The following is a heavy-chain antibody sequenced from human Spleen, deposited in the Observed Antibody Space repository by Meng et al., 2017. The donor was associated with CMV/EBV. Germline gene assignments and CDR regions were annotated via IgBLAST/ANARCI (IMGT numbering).Heavy chain of an antibody. J-gene: IGHJ3*02. CDR1: IGSSGYY. V-gene: IGHV4-39*07. Sequence: IGSSGYYWGWIRQPPGKGLEWIGSIHYSGSTYYNPSLKTRVTISIDTSRNQFSPSLSSLTAADTAVYYCARARDFDSSGYASEAFDIWGQGTMVTVSS. D-gene: IGHD3-22*01. CDR2: IHYSGST. CDR3: ARARDFDSSGYASEAFDI.